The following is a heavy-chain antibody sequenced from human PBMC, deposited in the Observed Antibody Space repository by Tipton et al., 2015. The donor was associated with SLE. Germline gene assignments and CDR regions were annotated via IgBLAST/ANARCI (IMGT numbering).Heavy chain of an antibody. J-gene: IGHJ4*02. Sequence: SLRLSCAASGFTFSSYAMSWVRQAPGKGLEWVSVIYSGGSTYYRDSVKGRSIISRDNSKNTLYLQMSGLRAEDTAVYYCARTAVVIGSRDYFDYWGQGTLVTVSS. CDR1: GFTFSSYA. CDR3: ARTAVVIGSRDYFDY. V-gene: IGHV3-66*01. CDR2: IYSGGST. D-gene: IGHD2-21*01.